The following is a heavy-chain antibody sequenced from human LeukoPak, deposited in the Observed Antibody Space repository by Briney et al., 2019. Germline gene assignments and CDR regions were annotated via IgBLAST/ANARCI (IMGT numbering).Heavy chain of an antibody. D-gene: IGHD3-10*01. CDR3: ARDSPYGSGSLIFDH. V-gene: IGHV1-69*13. J-gene: IGHJ4*02. Sequence: SVKVSCKASGGTFSSYAISWVRQAPGQGLEWMGGIIPIFGTANYAQKFQGRVTITADESTSTAYMELSSLRSEDTAVYYCARDSPYGSGSLIFDHWGQGTLVTVSS. CDR2: IIPIFGTA. CDR1: GGTFSSYA.